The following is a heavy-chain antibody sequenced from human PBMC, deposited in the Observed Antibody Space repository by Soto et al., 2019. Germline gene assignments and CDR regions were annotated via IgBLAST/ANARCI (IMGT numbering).Heavy chain of an antibody. Sequence: GGSLRLSCAASGFTFSSYGMHWVRQAPGKGLEWVAVIWYDGSNKYYADSVKGRFTISRDNSKSTLYLQMNSLRAEDTAVYYCARASGYCSSTSCSDAFDIWGQGTMVTVSS. D-gene: IGHD2-2*01. CDR3: ARASGYCSSTSCSDAFDI. J-gene: IGHJ3*02. CDR1: GFTFSSYG. CDR2: IWYDGSNK. V-gene: IGHV3-33*01.